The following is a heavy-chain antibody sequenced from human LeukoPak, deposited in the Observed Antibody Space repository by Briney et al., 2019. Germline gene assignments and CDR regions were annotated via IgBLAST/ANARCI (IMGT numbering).Heavy chain of an antibody. CDR1: GFTVSSNY. D-gene: IGHD3-22*01. V-gene: IGHV3-53*01. CDR2: IYSGGST. J-gene: IGHJ1*01. CDR3: AKDAYYYDSSPFQH. Sequence: GGSLRLSCAASGFTVSSNYMSWVRQAPGKGLEWVSVIYSGGSTYYADSVKGRFTISRDNSKNTLYLQMNSLRAEDTAVYYCAKDAYYYDSSPFQHWGQGTLVTVSS.